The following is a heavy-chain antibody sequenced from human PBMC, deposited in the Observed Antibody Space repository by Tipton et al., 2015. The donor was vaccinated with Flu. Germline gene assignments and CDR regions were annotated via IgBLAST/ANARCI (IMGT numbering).Heavy chain of an antibody. CDR3: ARGKNTRVTSQLRFLEWLLYHGLFDP. CDR1: GYTFTSYD. Sequence: QLVQSGAEVKKPGASVKVSCKASGYTFTSYDINWVRQATGQGLEWMGWMNPNSGNTGYAQKFQGRVTMTRNTSISTAYMELSSLRSEDTAVYYCARGKNTRVTSQLRFLEWLLYHGLFDPWGRGTLVTVPS. J-gene: IGHJ5*02. CDR2: MNPNSGNT. V-gene: IGHV1-8*01. D-gene: IGHD3-3*01.